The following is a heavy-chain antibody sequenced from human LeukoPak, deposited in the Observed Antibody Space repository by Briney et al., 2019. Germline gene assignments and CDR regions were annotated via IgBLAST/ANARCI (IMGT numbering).Heavy chain of an antibody. CDR1: GGSISRYY. J-gene: IGHJ4*02. D-gene: IGHD5-18*01. Sequence: SETLSLTCTVSGGSISRYYWSWIRQPPGKGLEWIGYKDYSGSTYYNPSLKSRVTISLDTSKNQFSLKVGSMTAADTAVYYCARAGGYGLIDYWGQGTMVTVSS. V-gene: IGHV4-59*12. CDR2: KDYSGST. CDR3: ARAGGYGLIDY.